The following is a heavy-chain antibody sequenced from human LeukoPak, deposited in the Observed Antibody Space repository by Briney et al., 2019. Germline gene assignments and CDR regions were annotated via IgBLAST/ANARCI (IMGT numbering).Heavy chain of an antibody. CDR1: GGSISSGGYY. CDR2: IYYSGST. Sequence: SETLSLTCTVSGGSISSGGYYWSWIRQHPGKGLEWIGYIYYSGSTYYNPSLKSRVTISVDTSKNQFSLKLSSVTAADTAVYYCARPDYGDWHFDSWGQGTLVTVSS. V-gene: IGHV4-31*03. CDR3: ARPDYGDWHFDS. D-gene: IGHD4-17*01. J-gene: IGHJ4*02.